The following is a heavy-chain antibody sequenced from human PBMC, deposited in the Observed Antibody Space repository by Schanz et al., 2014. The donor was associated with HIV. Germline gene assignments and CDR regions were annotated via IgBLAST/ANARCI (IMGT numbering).Heavy chain of an antibody. CDR2: INSNEGTT. J-gene: IGHJ4*02. D-gene: IGHD3-9*01. V-gene: IGHV3-23*01. CDR3: AKDWARTAGYCFHY. Sequence: EVQLLDSGGGLVQPGGSLRLSCVASGFTFNNYAMTWVRQAPGKGLEWVSRINSNEGTTDYADSVKGRFTISRDNAKNTLYLQMNSLRAEDTAFYYCAKDWARTAGYCFHYWGQGTLVTVSS. CDR1: GFTFNNYA.